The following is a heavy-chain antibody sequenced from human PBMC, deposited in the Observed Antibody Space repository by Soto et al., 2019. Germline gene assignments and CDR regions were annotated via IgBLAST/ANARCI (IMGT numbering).Heavy chain of an antibody. CDR3: ARDQIDYRYFDY. CDR2: IYYSGST. Sequence: SETLSLTCTVSGGSISSGGYYWSWIRQHPGKGLEWIGYIYYSGSTYYNPSLKSRVTISVDTSKNQFSLKLSSVTAADTAVYYCARDQIDYRYFDYWGQGTLVTVSS. J-gene: IGHJ4*02. D-gene: IGHD4-17*01. V-gene: IGHV4-31*03. CDR1: GGSISSGGYY.